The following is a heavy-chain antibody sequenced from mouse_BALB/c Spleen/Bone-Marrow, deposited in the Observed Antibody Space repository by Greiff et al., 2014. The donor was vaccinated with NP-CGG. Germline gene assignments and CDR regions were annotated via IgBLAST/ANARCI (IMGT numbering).Heavy chain of an antibody. D-gene: IGHD2-10*02. Sequence: DVKLQESGPELVKPGASVEISCKASGYSFTGYFMNWVKQSHGKSLEWIGRINPYNGDTFYNQKFKGKATLTVDKSSSTAHMELLSLTSEDSAVYYCGRSKYGNYDAMDYWGQGTSVTVSS. CDR3: GRSKYGNYDAMDY. CDR1: GYSFTGYF. J-gene: IGHJ4*01. CDR2: INPYNGDT. V-gene: IGHV1-37*01.